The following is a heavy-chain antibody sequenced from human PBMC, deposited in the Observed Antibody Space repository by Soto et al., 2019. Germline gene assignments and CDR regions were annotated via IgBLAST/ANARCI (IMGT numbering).Heavy chain of an antibody. CDR3: VRERAPFEGFDV. D-gene: IGHD3-9*01. CDR2: IWHDAVNK. CDR1: GFTFKTYG. Sequence: QVQLVESGGGVVQPGRSLRLSCAASGFTFKTYGMHWVRQAPGKGLEWVAVIWHDAVNKFYADSVKGRFTISRDNSKNILDLQMSSLRAEDTAVYYCVRERAPFEGFDVWGQGTMVTVSS. V-gene: IGHV3-33*01. J-gene: IGHJ3*01.